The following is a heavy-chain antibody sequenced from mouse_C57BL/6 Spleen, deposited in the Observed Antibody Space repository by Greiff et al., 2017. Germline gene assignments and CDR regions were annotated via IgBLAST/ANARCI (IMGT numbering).Heavy chain of an antibody. CDR2: IDPEDGET. Sequence: VQLQQSGAELVKPGASVKLSCTASGFNIKDYYMHWVKQRTEQGLEWIGRIDPEDGETKYAPKFQGKATITADTSSNTAYLQLSSLTAEDTAVYYCALITTVVAYYFDYWGQGTTLTVSS. V-gene: IGHV14-2*01. CDR1: GFNIKDYY. D-gene: IGHD1-1*01. CDR3: ALITTVVAYYFDY. J-gene: IGHJ2*01.